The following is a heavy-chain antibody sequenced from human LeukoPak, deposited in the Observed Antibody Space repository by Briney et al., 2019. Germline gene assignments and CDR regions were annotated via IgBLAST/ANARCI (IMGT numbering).Heavy chain of an antibody. D-gene: IGHD3-16*02. V-gene: IGHV4-61*09. Sequence: SETLSLTCTVSGDSISSGTYYWSWIRQPAGKGLEWIGHMYTSGSTNYNPSLKSRVTISIDTSKNQFSLKLSSVTAADTAVYYCARARYYDYVWGSYRYPDAFDIWGQGTMVTVSS. CDR2: MYTSGST. CDR1: GDSISSGTYY. J-gene: IGHJ3*02. CDR3: ARARYYDYVWGSYRYPDAFDI.